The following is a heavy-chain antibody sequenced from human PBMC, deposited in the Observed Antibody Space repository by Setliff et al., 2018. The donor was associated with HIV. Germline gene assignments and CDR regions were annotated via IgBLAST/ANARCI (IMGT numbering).Heavy chain of an antibody. V-gene: IGHV3-30*02. Sequence: PGGSLRLSCAASVFTFNNYGMNWVRQAPGKGLEWVAFIRYDGSQKYYVDSVKGRFTISRDNSKNTLYPQMNSLRVEDTAVYYCAKDVCSGAYCYAYYYYGMDVWGQGTMVTVSS. CDR3: AKDVCSGAYCYAYYYYGMDV. D-gene: IGHD2-15*01. CDR1: VFTFNNYG. J-gene: IGHJ6*02. CDR2: IRYDGSQK.